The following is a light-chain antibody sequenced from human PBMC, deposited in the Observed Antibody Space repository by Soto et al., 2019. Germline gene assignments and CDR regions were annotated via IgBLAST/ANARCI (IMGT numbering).Light chain of an antibody. CDR3: QQAHSFPHT. Sequence: DIQMTQSPSSVSASVGDRVTFTCRASQNVGKWLAWYQQKPGKDPNLLIYATSTLDSGVPSRFSGSGSGTYFTLTITGLQPEDFATYYCQQAHSFPHTFGPGTRLDIK. V-gene: IGKV1-12*01. CDR1: QNVGKW. CDR2: ATS. J-gene: IGKJ5*01.